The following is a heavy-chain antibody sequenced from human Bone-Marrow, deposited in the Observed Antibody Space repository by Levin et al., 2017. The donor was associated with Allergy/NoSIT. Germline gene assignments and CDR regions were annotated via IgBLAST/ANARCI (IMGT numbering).Heavy chain of an antibody. D-gene: IGHD3-10*01. V-gene: IGHV3-30*19. CDR1: GFKFNDYG. CDR3: TNVPLVGTGFH. CDR2: ISYDGNKK. Sequence: GESLKISCTGSGFKFNDYGMHWVRQAPGKGLQWVAVISYDGNKKTYAESVKGRFTISRDNAKNTLYLQMNSLRVEDTAMYYFTNVPLVGTGFHWGQGTLVTVSS. J-gene: IGHJ4*02.